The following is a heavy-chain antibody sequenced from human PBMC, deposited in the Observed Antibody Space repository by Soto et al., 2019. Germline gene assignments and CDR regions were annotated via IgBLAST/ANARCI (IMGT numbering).Heavy chain of an antibody. D-gene: IGHD3-9*01. CDR1: GRSLSGYY. J-gene: IGHJ6*03. V-gene: IGHV4-34*01. CDR3: ASYHFLDLWTGSRHYMDV. CDR2: INHSGTA. Sequence: QVHLEQWGAGLLNPSETLSLTCAVYGRSLSGYYWSWVRQSPGKGLEWIGEINHSGTANYNPSLKTRVTISADASKHQFSLRLTSVTAADSATYYCASYHFLDLWTGSRHYMDVWSRGTPVTVSS.